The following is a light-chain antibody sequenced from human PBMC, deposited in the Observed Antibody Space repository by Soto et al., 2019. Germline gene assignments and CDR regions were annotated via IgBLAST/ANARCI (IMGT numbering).Light chain of an antibody. Sequence: QSALTQPASVSGSPGQSITISCTGTSSDVGGYNYVSWYQQHPGKAPKLMIYEVSNRPSGVSHRFSGSKSGNTASLTISGRQAEDEADYYCSSYTSRSTNYVFGPGTKVTVL. CDR2: EVS. J-gene: IGLJ1*01. V-gene: IGLV2-14*01. CDR1: SSDVGGYNY. CDR3: SSYTSRSTNYV.